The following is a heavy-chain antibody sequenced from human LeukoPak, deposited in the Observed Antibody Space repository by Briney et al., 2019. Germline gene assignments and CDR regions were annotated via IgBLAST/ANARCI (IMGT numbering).Heavy chain of an antibody. D-gene: IGHD2-2*01. CDR3: AREWRDDIVVVPAFDY. V-gene: IGHV3-23*01. CDR2: ISGSGGST. Sequence: AISGSGGSTYYADSVKGRFTISRDNSKNTLYLQMNSLRAEVTAVYYCAREWRDDIVVVPAFDYWGQGTLVTVSS. J-gene: IGHJ4*02.